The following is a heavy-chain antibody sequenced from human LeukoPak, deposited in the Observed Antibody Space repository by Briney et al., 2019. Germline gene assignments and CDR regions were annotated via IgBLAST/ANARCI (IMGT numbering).Heavy chain of an antibody. CDR3: ARDRSKKYQLLYDAFDI. CDR1: GYTFTSYG. D-gene: IGHD2-2*02. J-gene: IGHJ3*02. V-gene: IGHV1-18*01. CDR2: ISAYNGNT. Sequence: ASVKVSCKASGYTFTSYGISWVRQAPGQRLEWMGWISAYNGNTNYAQKLQGRVTMTTDTSTSTAYMELRSLRSDDTAVYYCARDRSKKYQLLYDAFDIWGQGTMVTVSS.